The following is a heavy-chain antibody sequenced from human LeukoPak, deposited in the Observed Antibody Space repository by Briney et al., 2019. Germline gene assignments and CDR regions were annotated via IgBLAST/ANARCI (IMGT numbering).Heavy chain of an antibody. CDR2: IKQDGSEK. CDR3: ARDNPQGEVTPHH. J-gene: IGHJ5*02. V-gene: IGHV3-7*01. CDR1: GFTLSSYW. Sequence: PGGSLRLSCAASGFTLSSYWMSWVRQAPGKGLEWVANIKQDGSEKYYVDSVKGRFTISRDNAKNSLYLQMNSLRAEDTAVYYCARDNPQGEVTPHHWGQGTLVTVSS. D-gene: IGHD3-3*01.